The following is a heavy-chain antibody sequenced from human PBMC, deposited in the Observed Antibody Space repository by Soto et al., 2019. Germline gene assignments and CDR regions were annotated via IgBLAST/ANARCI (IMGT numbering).Heavy chain of an antibody. CDR3: ARDFAYFDS. J-gene: IGHJ4*02. D-gene: IGHD3-3*01. V-gene: IGHV4-61*01. CDR1: GGSFKSGSYS. Sequence: QVQLQESGPGLVKPSETLSLTCTVSGGSFKSGSYSWSWIRQPPGKGLEWIGYVYHTGRTSYNPSRKSRVSISMDTSKNQLSLNLDSVTAADTAVYFCARDFAYFDSWGQGTLVTVSS. CDR2: VYHTGRT.